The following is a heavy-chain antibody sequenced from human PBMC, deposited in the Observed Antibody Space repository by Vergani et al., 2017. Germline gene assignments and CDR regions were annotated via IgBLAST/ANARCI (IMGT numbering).Heavy chain of an antibody. D-gene: IGHD2-21*02. CDR2: ISSSSSYI. Sequence: EVQLVESGGGLVKPGGSLRLSCAASGFTFSSYSMNWVRQAPGKGLEWVSSISSSSSYIYYADSVKGRFTISRDNAKNSLYLQMNSLRAEDTAVYYCARDLGWGLGMEIVVVTATFDYWGQGTLVTVSS. CDR3: ARDLGWGLGMEIVVVTATFDY. V-gene: IGHV3-21*01. CDR1: GFTFSSYS. J-gene: IGHJ4*02.